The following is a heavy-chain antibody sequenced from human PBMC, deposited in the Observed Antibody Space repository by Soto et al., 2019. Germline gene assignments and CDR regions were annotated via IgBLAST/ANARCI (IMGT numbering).Heavy chain of an antibody. CDR1: GFTFRSYG. J-gene: IGHJ4*02. CDR3: AKEKSPLDYGDASIDY. CDR2: ISYDGSNK. V-gene: IGHV3-30*18. Sequence: SLRLSCAASGFTFRSYGMHWVRQAPGKGLEWVTIISYDGSNKYYADSVKGRFTISRDNSKNTLYLQMNSLRAEDTAEYYCAKEKSPLDYGDASIDYWGQGTLVTVSS. D-gene: IGHD4-17*01.